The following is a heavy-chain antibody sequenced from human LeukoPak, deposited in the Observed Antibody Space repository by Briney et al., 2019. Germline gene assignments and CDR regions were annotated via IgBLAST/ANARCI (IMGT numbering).Heavy chain of an antibody. CDR3: GREGQGPGGATYYFDY. CDR1: GFTFSSYS. D-gene: IGHD5-12*01. CDR2: ISSSSSYI. J-gene: IGHJ4*02. V-gene: IGHV3-21*01. Sequence: PGGSLRLSCAASGFTFSSYSMNWVRQAPGKGLEWVSSISSSSSYIYYADSVKGRFTISRDNAKNSLYLQMNSLRAADTAVYYFGREGQGPGGATYYFDYWGQGTLVTVSS.